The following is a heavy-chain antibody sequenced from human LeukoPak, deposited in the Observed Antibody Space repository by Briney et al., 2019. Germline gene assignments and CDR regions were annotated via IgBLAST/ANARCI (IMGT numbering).Heavy chain of an antibody. D-gene: IGHD3-22*01. CDR3: ARPRPAGDYYDSSGYPDAFDI. Sequence: PSETLSLTCAVYGGSFSGYYWSWIRQPPGKGLEWIGEINHSGSTNYNPSLKSRVTISVDTSKNQFSLKLSSVTAADTAVYYCARPRPAGDYYDSSGYPDAFDIWGQGTMVTVPS. V-gene: IGHV4-34*01. CDR2: INHSGST. CDR1: GGSFSGYY. J-gene: IGHJ3*02.